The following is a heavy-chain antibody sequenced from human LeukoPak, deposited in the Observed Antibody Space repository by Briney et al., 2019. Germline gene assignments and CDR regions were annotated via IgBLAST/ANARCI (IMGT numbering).Heavy chain of an antibody. CDR1: GFTFSSYW. CDR2: INQDGSEK. J-gene: IGHJ4*02. CDR3: ARCTIGVPGTDY. Sequence: GGSLRLSCAASGFTFSSYWMTWVRQVPGKGLEWVANINQDGSEKNYVDSVKGRFTISRDNAKNSLYLQMNSLRAEDTAVYYCARCTIGVPGTDYWGQGTLVTVSS. D-gene: IGHD6-13*01. V-gene: IGHV3-7*01.